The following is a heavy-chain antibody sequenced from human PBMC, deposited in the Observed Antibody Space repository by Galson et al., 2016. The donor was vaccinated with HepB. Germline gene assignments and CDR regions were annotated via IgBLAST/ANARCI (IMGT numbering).Heavy chain of an antibody. CDR2: IERYSKIS. CDR3: ARDGPNYNYDF. J-gene: IGHJ4*02. Sequence: SLRLSCAASGFTFKKYGFNWVRLTPGKGLEWLSYIERYSKISRYTESVRGRFPVSRDNAKNSVYLQLSGLRVEDTAIYYCARDGPNYNYDFWGQGTLVTVSS. CDR1: GFTFKKYG. D-gene: IGHD5-24*01. V-gene: IGHV3-48*04.